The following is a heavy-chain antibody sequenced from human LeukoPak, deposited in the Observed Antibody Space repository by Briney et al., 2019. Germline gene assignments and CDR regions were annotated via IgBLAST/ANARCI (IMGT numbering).Heavy chain of an antibody. J-gene: IGHJ4*02. V-gene: IGHV4-30-2*01. CDR3: ARFERQQLVQGGFDY. CDR1: GGSISSGGYY. Sequence: SQTLSLTCTVSGGSISSGGYYWSWIRQPPGKGLEWIGYIYHSGSTYYNPSLKSRVTISVDRSKNQFSLKLSSVTAADTAVYYCARFERQQLVQGGFDYWGQGTLVTVSS. D-gene: IGHD6-13*01. CDR2: IYHSGST.